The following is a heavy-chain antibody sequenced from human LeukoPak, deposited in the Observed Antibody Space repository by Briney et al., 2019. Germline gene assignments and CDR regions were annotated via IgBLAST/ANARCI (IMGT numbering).Heavy chain of an antibody. Sequence: GGSLRPSCAASGFTFSSYSMNWVRQAPGKGLEWVSSISSSSSYIYYADSVKGRFTISRDNAKNSLYLQMNSLRAEDTAVYYCAREFDVVVPAYYGMDVWGQGTTVTVSS. CDR3: AREFDVVVPAYYGMDV. CDR1: GFTFSSYS. V-gene: IGHV3-21*01. CDR2: ISSSSSYI. D-gene: IGHD2-2*01. J-gene: IGHJ6*02.